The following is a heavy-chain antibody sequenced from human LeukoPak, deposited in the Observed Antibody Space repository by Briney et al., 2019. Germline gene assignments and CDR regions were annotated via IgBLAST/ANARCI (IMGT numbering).Heavy chain of an antibody. CDR3: ARAGYYDILTGYPPYYYYMDV. Sequence: GASVQVSCKASGYTFTSYGISWVRQAPGQGLEWMGWISAYNGNTNYAQKLQGRVTMTTNTSTSTAYMELRSLRSEDTAVYYCARAGYYDILTGYPPYYYYMDVWGKGTTVTISS. J-gene: IGHJ6*03. V-gene: IGHV1-18*01. CDR2: ISAYNGNT. D-gene: IGHD3-9*01. CDR1: GYTFTSYG.